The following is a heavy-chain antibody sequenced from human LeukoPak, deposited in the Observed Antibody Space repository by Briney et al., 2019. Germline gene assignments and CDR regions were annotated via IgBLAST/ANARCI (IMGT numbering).Heavy chain of an antibody. J-gene: IGHJ4*02. D-gene: IGHD3-3*01. CDR3: ARQRDSAYYDFWSGYFFFDY. CDR2: IYPGDSDT. V-gene: IGHV5-51*01. CDR1: GYSCTSYW. Sequence: PGESLKISCKGSGYSCTSYWIGWVRQMPGKGLEWMGIIYPGDSDTRYSPSFQGQVTISADKSISTAYLQWSSLKASDTAMYYCARQRDSAYYDFWSGYFFFDYWGQGTLVTVSS.